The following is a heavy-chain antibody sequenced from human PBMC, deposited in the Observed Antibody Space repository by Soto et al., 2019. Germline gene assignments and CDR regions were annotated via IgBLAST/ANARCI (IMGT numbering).Heavy chain of an antibody. CDR3: ARYNWNGDGAFDI. CDR1: SGSLSSSNW. Sequence: PSETLSVTCAVSSGSLSSSNWWSWVRQPPGKGLEWIGEIYHSGSTNYNPSLKSRVTISVDKSKNQFSLKLSSVTAADTAVYYCARYNWNGDGAFDIWGQGTMVTVSS. CDR2: IYHSGST. D-gene: IGHD1-20*01. J-gene: IGHJ3*02. V-gene: IGHV4-4*02.